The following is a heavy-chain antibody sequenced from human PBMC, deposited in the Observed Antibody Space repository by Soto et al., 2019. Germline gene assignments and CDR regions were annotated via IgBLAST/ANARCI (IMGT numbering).Heavy chain of an antibody. V-gene: IGHV3-30-3*01. CDR3: ARANSRLVPRLFQH. D-gene: IGHD2-2*01. CDR1: GFIFSDYA. Sequence: LRLSCVASGFIFSDYAMHWARQAPGKGLVWVALISPDGGNQYYSESAKGRFTISRDNSKNTLYLQMDDLSPDDTALHYCARANSRLVPRLFQHGRHGSLVTVSS. CDR2: ISPDGGNQ. J-gene: IGHJ1*01.